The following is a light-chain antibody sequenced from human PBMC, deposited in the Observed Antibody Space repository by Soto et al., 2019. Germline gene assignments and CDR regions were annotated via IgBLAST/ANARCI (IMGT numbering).Light chain of an antibody. CDR1: NSDDGSCDF. J-gene: IGLJ1*01. Sequence: SVLTQSHAASTSPRHSDTIACTSTNSDDGSCDFVSWYLIHPGKAPTLIIVEVAKRPSGFPDRFSGSKSGNTASLTVSGLPCENEADYYCASYAGGNQVFGTGTKVTVL. V-gene: IGLV2-8*02. CDR2: EVA. CDR3: ASYAGGNQV.